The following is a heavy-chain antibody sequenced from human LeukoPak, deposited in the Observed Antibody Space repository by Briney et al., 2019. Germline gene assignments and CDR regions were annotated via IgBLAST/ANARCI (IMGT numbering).Heavy chain of an antibody. J-gene: IGHJ4*02. Sequence: GGSLRLSCAGSGFIFSDYYMAWVRQAPGKGLEGVANIKQDGTDKLYVDSVKGRFTLSRDNAKNTLYLQMSSLRVADTAVYYCAKELAVGTGAYNHWGQGTLVTVSS. CDR3: AKELAVGTGAYNH. D-gene: IGHD6-13*01. V-gene: IGHV3-7*01. CDR1: GFIFSDYY. CDR2: IKQDGTDK.